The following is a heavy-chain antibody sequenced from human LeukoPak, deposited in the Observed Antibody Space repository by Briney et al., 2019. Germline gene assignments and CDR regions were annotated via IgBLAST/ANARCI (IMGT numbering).Heavy chain of an antibody. CDR3: ATRPTCRNSDCLYYFDY. CDR2: ISGGGGST. V-gene: IGHV3-23*01. D-gene: IGHD2-21*02. Sequence: GGSLRLSCAASGFTFSNYGMSWVRQAPGKGLEWVSVISGGGGSTYYADPVKGRFTISRDNSKNTLYLQMNSLRNEDTAVYYCATRPTCRNSDCLYYFDYWGQGTLVTVSS. CDR1: GFTFSNYG. J-gene: IGHJ4*02.